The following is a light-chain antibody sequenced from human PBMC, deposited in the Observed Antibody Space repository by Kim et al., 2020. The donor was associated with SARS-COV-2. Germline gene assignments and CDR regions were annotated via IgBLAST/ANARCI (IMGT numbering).Light chain of an antibody. J-gene: IGLJ2*01. CDR2: GKN. CDR3: NSRDSNDNVV. CDR1: SLRRYY. V-gene: IGLV3-19*01. Sequence: SSELTQDPAVSVALGQTVRITCQGDSLRRYYATWYQQKPGQATILVIYGKNNRPSGIPDRFSGSSSGNTASLTITGTQAGDEADYYCNSRDSNDNVVFGGGTKLTVL.